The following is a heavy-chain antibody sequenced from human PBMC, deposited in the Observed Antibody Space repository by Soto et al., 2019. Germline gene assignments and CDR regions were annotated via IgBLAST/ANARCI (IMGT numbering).Heavy chain of an antibody. J-gene: IGHJ3*02. D-gene: IGHD6-13*01. CDR2: VTPGGRS. Sequence: QVQLQQWGAGLLKPSETLSLTCAVYGGSFNSYFWNWVRQPPGKGLEWIGEVTPGGRSNYNPSLKTRVTISKGTSKNQFSLEVNSVTAADTAVYYCTTSGRSWPDSFDIWGQGAMVTVSS. CDR3: TTSGRSWPDSFDI. V-gene: IGHV4-34*01. CDR1: GGSFNSYF.